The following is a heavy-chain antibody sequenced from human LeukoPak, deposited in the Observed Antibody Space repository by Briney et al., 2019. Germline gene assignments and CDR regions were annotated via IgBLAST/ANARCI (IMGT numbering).Heavy chain of an antibody. V-gene: IGHV1-2*02. CDR1: GYTFTSYG. CDR3: ARAILGYCSSTSCPAMGV. CDR2: INPNSGGT. D-gene: IGHD2-2*01. Sequence: GASVKVSCKASGYTFTSYGISWVRQAPGQGLEWMGWINPNSGGTNYAQKFQGRVTMTRDTSISTAYMELSRLRSDDTAVYYCARAILGYCSSTSCPAMGVWGQGTTVTVSS. J-gene: IGHJ6*02.